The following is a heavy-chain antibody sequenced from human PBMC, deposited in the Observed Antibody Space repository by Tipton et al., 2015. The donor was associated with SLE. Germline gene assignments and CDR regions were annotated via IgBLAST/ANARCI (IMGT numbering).Heavy chain of an antibody. V-gene: IGHV4-59*01. J-gene: IGHJ4*02. CDR3: ARYNWGYVDW. D-gene: IGHD1-1*01. CDR2: LHSSGTT. Sequence: TLSLTCTVSGSSMNNYVWSWIRQPPGKGLEWIASLHSSGTTSSTPSLDSRVTISTDTSKRHFSLKMTSVTAADTAVYYCARYNWGYVDWWGQGILVTVSS. CDR1: GSSMNNYV.